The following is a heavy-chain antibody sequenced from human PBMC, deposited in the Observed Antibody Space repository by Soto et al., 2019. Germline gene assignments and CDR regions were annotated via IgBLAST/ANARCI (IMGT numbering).Heavy chain of an antibody. D-gene: IGHD3-3*01. CDR3: AKDYDLWSGYYSRVYYYGMDV. Sequence: PGGSLRLSCAASGFTFSSYAMSWVRQAPGKGLEWVSDISGSGGSTYYADSVKGRFTISRDNSKSTLYLQMNSLRAEDTAVYYCAKDYDLWSGYYSRVYYYGMDVWGQGTTVTVSS. J-gene: IGHJ6*02. V-gene: IGHV3-23*01. CDR1: GFTFSSYA. CDR2: ISGSGGST.